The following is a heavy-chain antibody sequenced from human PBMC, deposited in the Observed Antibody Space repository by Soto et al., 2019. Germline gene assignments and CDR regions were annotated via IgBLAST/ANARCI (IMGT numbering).Heavy chain of an antibody. CDR3: ARCIAAAARNWFDP. CDR1: GYTFTSYG. J-gene: IGHJ5*02. CDR2: ISAYNGNT. D-gene: IGHD6-13*01. V-gene: IGHV1-18*01. Sequence: QVQLVQSGAEVKKPEASVKVSCKASGYTFTSYGISCVRQAPGQGLEWMGRISAYNGNTNYAQRLQGRVTMTTRTSTSTAYMELRSLRSDDTAVYYCARCIAAAARNWFDPWGQGTLVTVSS.